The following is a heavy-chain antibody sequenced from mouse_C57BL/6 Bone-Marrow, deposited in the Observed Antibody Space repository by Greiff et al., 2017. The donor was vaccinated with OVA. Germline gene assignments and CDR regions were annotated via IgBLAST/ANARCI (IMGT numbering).Heavy chain of an antibody. CDR1: GFNIKDDY. Sequence: EVKVEESGAQLVRPGASVKLSCTASGFNIKDDYMHWVKQRPEQGLEWIGWIDPENGDTEYASKFQGKATITADTSSNTAYLQLSSLTSEDTAVYYCTTYYSYYYGSSPYWGQGTTLTVSS. D-gene: IGHD1-1*01. CDR3: TTYYSYYYGSSPY. J-gene: IGHJ2*01. CDR2: IDPENGDT. V-gene: IGHV14-4*01.